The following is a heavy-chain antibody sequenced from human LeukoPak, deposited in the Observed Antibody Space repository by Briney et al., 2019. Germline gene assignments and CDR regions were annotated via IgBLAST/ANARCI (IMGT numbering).Heavy chain of an antibody. D-gene: IGHD5-18*01. Sequence: PGGSLRLSCAASGFTVSSNYMSWVRQAPGKGLEWVSVIYSGGSTYYADSVKGRFTISRDNSKNTLYLQMNSLRAEDTAVYYCARAKTYSYGHAAFVYWGQGTLVTVSS. CDR2: IYSGGST. CDR3: ARAKTYSYGHAAFVY. J-gene: IGHJ4*02. V-gene: IGHV3-66*02. CDR1: GFTVSSNY.